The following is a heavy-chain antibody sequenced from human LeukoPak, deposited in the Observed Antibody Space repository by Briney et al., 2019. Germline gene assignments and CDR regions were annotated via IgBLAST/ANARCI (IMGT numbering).Heavy chain of an antibody. CDR2: IIPIFGTA. CDR3: AREVPAAIDYYYMDV. V-gene: IGHV1-69*06. Sequence: SVKVSCKASGGTFSSYAISWVRQAPGQGLEWMGGIIPIFGTANYAQKFQGRVTITADKSTSTAYMELSSLRSGDTAVYYCAREVPAAIDYYYMDVWGQGTLVTVSS. CDR1: GGTFSSYA. D-gene: IGHD2-2*01. J-gene: IGHJ6*03.